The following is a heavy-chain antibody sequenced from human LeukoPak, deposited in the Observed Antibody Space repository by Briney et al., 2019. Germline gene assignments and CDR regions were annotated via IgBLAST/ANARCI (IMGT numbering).Heavy chain of an antibody. V-gene: IGHV3-21*01. CDR1: GFTFSSYN. Sequence: GGSLRLSCAASGFTFSSYNMNWVRQAPGKGLEWVSSISSSSTYIYYADSVKGRFTISGDNAKKSLYLQMNSLRAEDTAVYYCARDQGGGDPYYFDYWGQGTLVTVSS. CDR3: ARDQGGGDPYYFDY. CDR2: ISSSSTYI. J-gene: IGHJ4*02. D-gene: IGHD2-21*02.